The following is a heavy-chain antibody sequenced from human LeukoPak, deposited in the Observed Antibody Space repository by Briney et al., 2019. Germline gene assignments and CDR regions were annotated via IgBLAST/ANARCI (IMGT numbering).Heavy chain of an antibody. Sequence: MASETLSLTCTVSGGSISDSYWGWMRQSAGKGLEWIGRVYRSGSTSYNPSLKSRIAISVDTSKNQFSLNLSSVTAADTAVYYCARDFSGSYASFQHWGQGTLVTVSS. CDR2: VYRSGST. V-gene: IGHV4-4*07. CDR3: ARDFSGSYASFQH. D-gene: IGHD1-26*01. J-gene: IGHJ1*01. CDR1: GGSISDSY.